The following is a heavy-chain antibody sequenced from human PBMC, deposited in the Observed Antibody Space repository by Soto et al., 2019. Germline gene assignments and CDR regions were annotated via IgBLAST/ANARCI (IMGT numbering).Heavy chain of an antibody. CDR2: INPSGGST. Sequence: ASVKVSRKASGYTFTSYYMHWVRQAPGQGLEWMGIINPSGGSTSYAQKFQGRVTMTRDTSTSTVYMELSSLRSEDTAVYYCARRRASGYYFDYWGQGTLVTVSS. CDR3: ARRRASGYYFDY. J-gene: IGHJ4*02. V-gene: IGHV1-46*01. CDR1: GYTFTSYY. D-gene: IGHD7-27*01.